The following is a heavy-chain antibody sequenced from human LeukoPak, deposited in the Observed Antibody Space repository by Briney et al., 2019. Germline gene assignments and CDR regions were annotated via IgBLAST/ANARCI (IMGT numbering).Heavy chain of an antibody. V-gene: IGHV3-69-1*01. D-gene: IGHD3-10*01. CDR3: ARGLMVRGVIFDAFDI. J-gene: IGHJ3*02. CDR1: GFTFSAYA. Sequence: PGGSLRLSCEASGFTFSAYAMTWVRQAPGKGLEWVSSIGSDNKPHYSESVKGRFTISRDNSKNTLFLQLNSLRAEDTAVYYCARGLMVRGVIFDAFDIWGQGTMVTVSS. CDR2: IGSDNKP.